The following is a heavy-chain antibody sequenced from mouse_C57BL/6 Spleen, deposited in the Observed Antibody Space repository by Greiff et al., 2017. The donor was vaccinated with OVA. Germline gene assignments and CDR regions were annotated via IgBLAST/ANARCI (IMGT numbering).Heavy chain of an antibody. CDR3: AKNRYDYDGYYAMDY. D-gene: IGHD2-4*01. CDR2: IWRGGST. Sequence: VKLMESGPGLVQPSQSLSITCTVSGFSLTSYGVHWVRQSPGKGLEWLGVIWRGGSTDYNAAFMSRLSITKDNSKSQVFFKMNSLQADDTAIYYCAKNRYDYDGYYAMDYWGQGTSVTVSS. J-gene: IGHJ4*01. V-gene: IGHV2-5*01. CDR1: GFSLTSYG.